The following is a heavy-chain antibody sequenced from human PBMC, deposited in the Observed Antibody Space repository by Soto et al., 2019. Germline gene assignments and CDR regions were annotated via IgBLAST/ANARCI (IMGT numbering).Heavy chain of an antibody. CDR2: INHSGST. CDR1: GGSFSGYY. J-gene: IGHJ4*02. V-gene: IGHV4-34*01. D-gene: IGHD6-25*01. Sequence: PWETLSLTCAVYGGSFSGYYWSWIRQPPGKGLEWIGEINHSGSTNYNPSLKSRVTISVDTSKNQFSLKLSSVTAADTAVYYCARGGPRPFDYWGQGTLVTVSS. CDR3: ARGGPRPFDY.